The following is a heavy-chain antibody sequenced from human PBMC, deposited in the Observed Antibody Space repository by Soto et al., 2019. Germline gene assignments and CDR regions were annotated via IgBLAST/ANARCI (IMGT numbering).Heavy chain of an antibody. D-gene: IGHD6-13*01. CDR3: ARHGYSSSWYAGNWFDP. V-gene: IGHV5-51*01. J-gene: IGHJ5*02. Sequence: GESLKISCKGSGYSFTSYWIGWVRQMPGKGLEWMGIIYPGDPDTRYSPSFQGQVTISADKSISTAYLQWSSLKASDTAMYYCARHGYSSSWYAGNWFDPWGQGTLVTVSS. CDR2: IYPGDPDT. CDR1: GYSFTSYW.